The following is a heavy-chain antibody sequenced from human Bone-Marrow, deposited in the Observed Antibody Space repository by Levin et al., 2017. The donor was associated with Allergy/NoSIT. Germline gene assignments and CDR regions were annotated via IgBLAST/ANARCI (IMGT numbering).Heavy chain of an antibody. Sequence: GESLKISCAASGFNFDAYGMHWVRQAPGKGLEWVAFIWFDGSNKNYADSVKGRFTISRDSSKNTLYLQMNSLRVEDTAVYYCARDGLYGSGSYNNWLDPWGQGTLVTVSS. CDR3: ARDGLYGSGSYNNWLDP. V-gene: IGHV3-33*01. J-gene: IGHJ5*02. CDR1: GFNFDAYG. D-gene: IGHD3-10*01. CDR2: IWFDGSNK.